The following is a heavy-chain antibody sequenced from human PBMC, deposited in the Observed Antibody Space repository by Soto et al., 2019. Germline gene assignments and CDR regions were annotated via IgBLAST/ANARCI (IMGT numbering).Heavy chain of an antibody. V-gene: IGHV4-4*02. CDR1: GGSISSSNW. D-gene: IGHD3-3*01. Sequence: QVQLQESGPGLVKPSGTLSLTCAVSGGSISSSNWWSWVRQPPGKGLEWIGEIYHSGSTNYNPSLKSRVTISVDKSTSQFSLKLSPVTAAETAVYYCAREWGTWTGYYFDYWGQGTLVTVSS. CDR3: AREWGTWTGYYFDY. CDR2: IYHSGST. J-gene: IGHJ4*02.